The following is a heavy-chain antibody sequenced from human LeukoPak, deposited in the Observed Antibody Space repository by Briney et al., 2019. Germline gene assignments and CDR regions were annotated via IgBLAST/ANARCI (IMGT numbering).Heavy chain of an antibody. D-gene: IGHD4-11*01. V-gene: IGHV3-30*18. Sequence: GGSLRLSCAASGFTFSSYTMHWVRQAPGKGLEWEAVISYDGSNKYYADSVKGRFTISRDNSKNTLYLQMNSLRAEDTAVYYCAKSNGGDFDYWGQGTLVTVSS. CDR2: ISYDGSNK. J-gene: IGHJ4*02. CDR3: AKSNGGDFDY. CDR1: GFTFSSYT.